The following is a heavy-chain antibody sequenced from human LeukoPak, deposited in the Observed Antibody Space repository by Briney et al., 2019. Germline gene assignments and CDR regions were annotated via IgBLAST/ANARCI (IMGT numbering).Heavy chain of an antibody. V-gene: IGHV4-39*07. CDR3: ARTMVRGVMVHFDY. CDR1: GGSISSGGYY. CDR2: IYYSGST. D-gene: IGHD3-10*01. J-gene: IGHJ4*02. Sequence: SETLFLTCTVSGGSISSGGYYWSWIRQPPGKGLEWIGYIYYSGSTYYNPSLKSRVTMSVDTSKNQFSLKLSSVTAVDTAVYYCARTMVRGVMVHFDYWGQGTLVTVSS.